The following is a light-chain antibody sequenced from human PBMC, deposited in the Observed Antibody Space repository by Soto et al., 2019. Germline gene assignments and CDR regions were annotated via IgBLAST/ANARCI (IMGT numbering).Light chain of an antibody. V-gene: IGKV3-11*01. J-gene: IGKJ4*01. CDR1: QSVSRS. CDR2: AAS. Sequence: EIVLTQSPVTLSFSPGERATLSCRASQSVSRSLAWYQQKPGQAPRLLIYAASNRATGIPARFSGSGSGTDFTLTISSLEPEDFAVYFCQHRSNWPLTFGGGTKVEIK. CDR3: QHRSNWPLT.